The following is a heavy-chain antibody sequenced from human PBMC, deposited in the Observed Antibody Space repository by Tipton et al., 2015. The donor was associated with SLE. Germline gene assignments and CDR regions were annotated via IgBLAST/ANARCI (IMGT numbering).Heavy chain of an antibody. CDR1: GFTMSSNW. Sequence: QLVQSGGGVVQPGRSLRLSCVASGFTMSSNWMTWFRQAPGKGLEWVANIKQDGSEKYYVDSVKGRFTISRDNAKNSLYLQMNSLRAEDTAVYYCARLHGYSYGLNWFDPWGQGTLISVSS. D-gene: IGHD5-18*01. J-gene: IGHJ5*02. V-gene: IGHV3-7*01. CDR3: ARLHGYSYGLNWFDP. CDR2: IKQDGSEK.